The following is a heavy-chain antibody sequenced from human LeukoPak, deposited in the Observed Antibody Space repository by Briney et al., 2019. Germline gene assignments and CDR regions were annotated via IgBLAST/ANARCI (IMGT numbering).Heavy chain of an antibody. CDR1: GGSISSYY. CDR2: IYSSGAT. Sequence: KPSETLSLTCTVSGGSISSYYWSWIRQPAGKGLEWIGRIYSSGATNHNPFLKSRVTMSIDTSKNQVSLKLSSVTAADTAIYYCARDLADWGQGALVTVSS. J-gene: IGHJ4*02. V-gene: IGHV4-4*07. CDR3: ARDLAD.